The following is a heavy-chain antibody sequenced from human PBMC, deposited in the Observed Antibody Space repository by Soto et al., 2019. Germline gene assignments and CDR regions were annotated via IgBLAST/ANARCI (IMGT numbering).Heavy chain of an antibody. CDR3: ASPHYDILTGYYTGFGY. V-gene: IGHV1-69*13. J-gene: IGHJ4*02. CDR2: IIPIFGTA. D-gene: IGHD3-9*01. CDR1: GGTFSSYA. Sequence: SVKVSCKASGGTFSSYAISWVRQAPGQGLEWMGGIIPIFGTANYAQKFQGRVTITADESTSTAYMELSSLRSEDTAVYYCASPHYDILTGYYTGFGYWGQGTLVTVSS.